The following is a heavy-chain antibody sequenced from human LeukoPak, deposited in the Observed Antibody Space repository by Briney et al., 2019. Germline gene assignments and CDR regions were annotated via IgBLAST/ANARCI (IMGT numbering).Heavy chain of an antibody. CDR1: GFTFSSYW. V-gene: IGHV3-7*01. CDR2: IKQDGSEK. Sequence: GGSLRLSCAASGFTFSSYWMSWVRQAPGKGLEWVANIKQDGSEKYYVDSVKGRFTISRDNAKNSLYLQMNSLRAEDTAVYYCARGSLWYQLLPFDYWGQGTLVTVSS. D-gene: IGHD2-2*01. J-gene: IGHJ4*02. CDR3: ARGSLWYQLLPFDY.